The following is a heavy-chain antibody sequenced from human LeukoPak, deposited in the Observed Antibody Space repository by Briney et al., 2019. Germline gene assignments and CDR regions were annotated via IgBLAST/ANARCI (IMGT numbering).Heavy chain of an antibody. J-gene: IGHJ4*02. CDR2: ISYDGSNK. CDR3: ARDVFRGGYSYGASFDY. Sequence: GGSLRLSCAASGFTFSSYAMHWLRQAPGKGLEWVAVISYDGSNKYYADSVKGRFTISRDNSKNTLYLQMNSLRAEDTAVYYCARDVFRGGYSYGASFDYWGQGTLVTVSS. CDR1: GFTFSSYA. D-gene: IGHD5-18*01. V-gene: IGHV3-30-3*01.